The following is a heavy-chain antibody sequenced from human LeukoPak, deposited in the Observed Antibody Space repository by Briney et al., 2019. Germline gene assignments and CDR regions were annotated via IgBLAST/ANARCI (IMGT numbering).Heavy chain of an antibody. CDR3: AREYCRGGSCYFAFDI. CDR1: GFTFDDYG. D-gene: IGHD2-15*01. J-gene: IGHJ3*02. V-gene: IGHV3-21*01. CDR2: ISSSSSYI. Sequence: PGGSLRLSCAASGFTFDDYGMSWVRQAPGKGLEWVSSISSSSSYIYYADSVKGRFTISRDNAKNSLYLQMNSLRAEDTAVYYCAREYCRGGSCYFAFDIWGQGTMVTVSS.